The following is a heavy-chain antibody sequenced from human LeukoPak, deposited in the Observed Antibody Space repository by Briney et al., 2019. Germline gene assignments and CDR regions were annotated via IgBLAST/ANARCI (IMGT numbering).Heavy chain of an antibody. V-gene: IGHV3-74*01. CDR2: INSDGSST. J-gene: IGHJ4*02. CDR3: ARTSYVWGSYRYSSLVDY. Sequence: GGSLRLSCAASGFTFSSYWMHWVRRAPGKGLVWVSRINSDGSSTSYADSVKGRFTISRDNAKNTLYLQMNSLRAEDTAVYYCARTSYVWGSYRYSSLVDYWGRGTLVTVSS. CDR1: GFTFSSYW. D-gene: IGHD3-16*02.